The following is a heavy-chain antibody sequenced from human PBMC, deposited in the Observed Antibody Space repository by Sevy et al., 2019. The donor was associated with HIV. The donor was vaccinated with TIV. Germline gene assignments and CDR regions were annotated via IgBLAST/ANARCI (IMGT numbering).Heavy chain of an antibody. Sequence: EGSLRLSCAASGFTFNIYSMNWVRQAPGKGLEWVSSISSSSNYIYYADSVKGRFTISRDNAKNSLYLQMNSLRAEDTAVYYCARGLLWFGELLSSAFDIWGQGTMVTVSS. D-gene: IGHD3-10*01. CDR1: GFTFNIYS. CDR2: ISSSSNYI. CDR3: ARGLLWFGELLSSAFDI. V-gene: IGHV3-21*01. J-gene: IGHJ3*02.